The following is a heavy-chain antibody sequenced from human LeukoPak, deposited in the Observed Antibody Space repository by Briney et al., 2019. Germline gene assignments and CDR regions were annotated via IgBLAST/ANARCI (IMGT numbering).Heavy chain of an antibody. V-gene: IGHV3-7*05. J-gene: IGHJ4*02. CDR3: ARDRGGQWVELLLDS. Sequence: GGSLRLYCGASGFTFSNSWMTWVRQAPGKGPEWVANINQDGSEKYHVDSVEGRFTISRDNAKNSLYLQMNSLRAKDTAVYYCARDRGGQWVELLLDSWGQGTLVTVSS. CDR1: GFTFSNSW. CDR2: INQDGSEK. D-gene: IGHD3-10*01.